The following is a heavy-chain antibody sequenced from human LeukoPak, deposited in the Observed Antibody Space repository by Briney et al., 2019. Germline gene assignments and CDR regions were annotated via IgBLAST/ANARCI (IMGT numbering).Heavy chain of an antibody. V-gene: IGHV4-38-2*02. J-gene: IGHJ4*02. CDR1: GYSISSGYY. D-gene: IGHD3-22*01. Sequence: KASETLSLTCTVSGYSISSGYYWGWIRQPPGKGLEWIGEINHSGSTNYNPSLKSRVTISVDTSKNQFSLKLSSVTAADTAVYYCARGFPSIYHDSSGYYDYWGQGTLVTVSS. CDR2: INHSGST. CDR3: ARGFPSIYHDSSGYYDY.